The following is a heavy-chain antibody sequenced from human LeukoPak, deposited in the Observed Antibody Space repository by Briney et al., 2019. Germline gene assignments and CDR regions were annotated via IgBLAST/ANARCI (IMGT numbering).Heavy chain of an antibody. Sequence: GGSLRLSCTASGLSLNNYAMSWVRQVPGKGLEWVSASSSSDDGKWYAESVRGRFTISRDTSKNTVYLQMNSLRAEDTAVYYCAKDIRGALDYWGQGTLVTVSS. V-gene: IGHV3-23*01. CDR3: AKDIRGALDY. D-gene: IGHD2-2*02. J-gene: IGHJ4*02. CDR2: SSSSDDGK. CDR1: GLSLNNYA.